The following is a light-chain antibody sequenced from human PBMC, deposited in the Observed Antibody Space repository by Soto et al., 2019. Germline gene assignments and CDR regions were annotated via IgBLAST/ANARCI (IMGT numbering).Light chain of an antibody. CDR2: KVS. Sequence: DAVMTQSPLTLPVTLGQPASISCRSSQSLVYSNRNTYLNWFQQRPGQSPRRLIYKVSNRDSGVPDRFSGSGSGTDFTLRITRVEAEDVGVYYCMQGSHLPYTFGQGTKLEIK. CDR1: QSLVYSNRNTY. CDR3: MQGSHLPYT. J-gene: IGKJ2*01. V-gene: IGKV2-30*01.